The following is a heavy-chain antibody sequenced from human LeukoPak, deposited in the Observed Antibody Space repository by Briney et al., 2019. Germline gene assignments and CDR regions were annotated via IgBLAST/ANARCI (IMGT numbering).Heavy chain of an antibody. CDR3: ARDVGYYGSGLYAFDI. V-gene: IGHV1-2*02. CDR2: INPNSGGT. J-gene: IGHJ3*02. D-gene: IGHD3-10*01. CDR1: VYTFTGYY. Sequence: GASVKVSCKASVYTFTGYYMHWVRQAPGQGLEGMGWINPNSGGTNYAQKFQGRVTMTRDTSISTAYMELSRLRSDDTAVYYCARDVGYYGSGLYAFDIWGQGTMVTVSS.